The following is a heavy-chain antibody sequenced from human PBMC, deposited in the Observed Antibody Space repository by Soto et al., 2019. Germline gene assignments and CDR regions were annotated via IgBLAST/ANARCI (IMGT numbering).Heavy chain of an antibody. V-gene: IGHV1-69*01. CDR2: IIPIFGTA. Sequence: VQLLESGGGLVQPGGSLRLSCAASGFTFSSYAISWVRQAPGQGLEWMGGIIPIFGTANYAQKFQGRVTITADESTSTAYMELSSLRSEDTAVYYCARAGRYSSFGEGAFDIWGQGTMVTVSS. CDR3: ARAGRYSSFGEGAFDI. D-gene: IGHD6-13*01. J-gene: IGHJ3*02. CDR1: GFTFSSYA.